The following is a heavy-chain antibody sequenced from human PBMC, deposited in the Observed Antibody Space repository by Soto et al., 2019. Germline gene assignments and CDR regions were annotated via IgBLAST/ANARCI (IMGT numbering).Heavy chain of an antibody. D-gene: IGHD6-13*01. CDR3: ARARRNIAAAGRYYYYYYMDV. Sequence: ASVKVSCKASGYTFTSYDINWVRQATGQGLEWMGWMNPNSGNTGYAQKFQGRVTMTRNTSISTAYMELSSLRYEDTAVYYCARARRNIAAAGRYYYYYYMDVWGKGTTVTVSS. V-gene: IGHV1-8*01. CDR1: GYTFTSYD. J-gene: IGHJ6*03. CDR2: MNPNSGNT.